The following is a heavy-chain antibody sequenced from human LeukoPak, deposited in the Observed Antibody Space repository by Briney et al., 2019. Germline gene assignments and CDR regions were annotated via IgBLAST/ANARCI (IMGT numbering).Heavy chain of an antibody. V-gene: IGHV3-21*01. CDR1: GVTFSSYS. CDR2: ISTTSSYI. J-gene: IGHJ4*02. CDR3: AKGGAVSGSYYHFDS. Sequence: GGSLSLSCAASGVTFSSYSMNWVRQAPGKGLEWVSSISTTSSYINYADSVKGRFIISRANTKNSLFLQMNSLRAENTAVYFGAKGGAVSGSYYHFDSWGKGTLVTVSS. D-gene: IGHD3-10*01.